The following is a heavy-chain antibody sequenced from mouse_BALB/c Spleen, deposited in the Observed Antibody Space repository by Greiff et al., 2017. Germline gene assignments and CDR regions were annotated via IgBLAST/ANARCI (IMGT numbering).Heavy chain of an antibody. CDR3: ARGRMDY. CDR1: GFTFSSYA. Sequence: DVHLVESGGGLVKPGGSLKLSCAASGFTFSSYAMSWVRQTPEKRLEWVASISSGGSTYYPDSVKGRFTISRDNARNILYLQMSSLRSEDTAMYYCARGRMDYWGQGTSVTVSS. J-gene: IGHJ4*01. CDR2: ISSGGST. V-gene: IGHV5-6-5*01.